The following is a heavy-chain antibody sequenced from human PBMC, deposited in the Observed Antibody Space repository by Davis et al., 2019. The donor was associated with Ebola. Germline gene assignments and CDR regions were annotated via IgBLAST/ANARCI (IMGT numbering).Heavy chain of an antibody. Sequence: PGGSLRLSCAASGFTFSSHAMSWVRQAPGKGLEWVSAMSGSGGSTYYADSVKGRFTISRDNSKNTLYLQMNSLRAEDTAVYYCAKDQHYDFWSGYYPFDYWGRGTLVTVSS. CDR1: GFTFSSHA. D-gene: IGHD3-3*01. J-gene: IGHJ4*02. CDR2: MSGSGGST. CDR3: AKDQHYDFWSGYYPFDY. V-gene: IGHV3-23*01.